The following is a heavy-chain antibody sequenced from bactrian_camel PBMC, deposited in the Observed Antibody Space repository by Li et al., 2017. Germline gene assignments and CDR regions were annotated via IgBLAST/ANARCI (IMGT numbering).Heavy chain of an antibody. CDR2: IDSDGRT. J-gene: IGHJ4*01. CDR1: GHRWMTYY. D-gene: IGHD5*01. Sequence: HVQLVESGGGSVQAGGSLRLSCAASGHRWMTYYMGWFREAPGKEYEGVAAIDSDGRTSYAPSVKGRWTISKDDAKNIMYLQMNSLKPEDTAVYYCARGFGGGQGCGGDSGWGRGTQVTVS. V-gene: IGHV3S53*01. CDR3: ARGFGGGQGCGGDSG.